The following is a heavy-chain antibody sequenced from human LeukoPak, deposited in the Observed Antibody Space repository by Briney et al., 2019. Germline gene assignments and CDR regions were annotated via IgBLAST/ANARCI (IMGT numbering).Heavy chain of an antibody. D-gene: IGHD6-19*01. CDR2: VNPNSGNT. Sequence: ASVKVSCKASGYTFTSYDINWVRQATGQGLEWMGWVNPNSGNTGYAQKFQGRVTMTRNTSISTAYMELSSLRSEDTAVYYCARGPVAYYYYYGMDVWGQGTTVTVSS. CDR3: ARGPVAYYYYYGMDV. CDR1: GYTFTSYD. J-gene: IGHJ6*02. V-gene: IGHV1-8*01.